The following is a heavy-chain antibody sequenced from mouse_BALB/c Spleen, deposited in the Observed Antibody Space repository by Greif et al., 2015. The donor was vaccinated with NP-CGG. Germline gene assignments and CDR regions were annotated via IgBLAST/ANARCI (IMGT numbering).Heavy chain of an antibody. V-gene: IGHV1-63*02. CDR2: IYPGGGYT. CDR1: GYTFTNYW. J-gene: IGHJ3*01. CDR3: ANYGKGAWFAY. Sequence: VKLQESGAELVRPGTSVKISCKASGYTFTNYWLGWVEQRPGHGLEWIGDIYPGGGYTNYNEKFKGKATLTADTSSSTAYMQLSSLTSEDSAVYFCANYGKGAWFAYWGQGTLVTVSA. D-gene: IGHD2-1*01.